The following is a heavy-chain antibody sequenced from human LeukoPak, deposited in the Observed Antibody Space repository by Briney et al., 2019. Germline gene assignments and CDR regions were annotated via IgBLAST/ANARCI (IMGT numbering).Heavy chain of an antibody. V-gene: IGHV4-39*07. CDR2: IYYSGST. CDR3: ASPSPAFDP. Sequence: PSETLSLTCTVSGGSISSSSYYWGWIRQPPGKGLEWIGSIYYSGSTYYNPSLKSRVSISVDTSKNQFYLRLSSVTAADTAVYYCASPSPAFDPWGQGTLVTVSS. CDR1: GGSISSSSYY. J-gene: IGHJ5*02.